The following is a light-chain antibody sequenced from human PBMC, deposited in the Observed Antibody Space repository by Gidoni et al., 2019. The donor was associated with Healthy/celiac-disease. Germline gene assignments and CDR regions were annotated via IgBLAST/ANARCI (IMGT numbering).Light chain of an antibody. CDR3: SSYTSSSILYV. CDR1: SSDVGGYNY. Sequence: QSALTQPASLSGSHGQSITISCTGTSSDVGGYNYVSWYQQPPGKAPKLLIYDVSNRPSGVSNRFSGSKSGNTASLTISGLQAEDEADYYCSSYTSSSILYVFGTGTKVTVL. V-gene: IGLV2-14*01. J-gene: IGLJ1*01. CDR2: DVS.